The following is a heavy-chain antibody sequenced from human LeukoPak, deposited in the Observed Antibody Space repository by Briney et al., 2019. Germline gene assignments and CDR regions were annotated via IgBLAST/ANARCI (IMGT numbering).Heavy chain of an antibody. CDR3: AREHSSSSVFDY. CDR1: GGTFSSYA. J-gene: IGHJ4*02. CDR2: IIPIFGTA. Sequence: GASVKVSCKASGGTFSSYAISWVRQAPGQGLEWMGGIIPIFGTANYAQKFQGRVTITADESTSTAYMELSSLRSEGTAVYYCAREHSSSSVFDYWGQGTLVTVSS. D-gene: IGHD6-6*01. V-gene: IGHV1-69*13.